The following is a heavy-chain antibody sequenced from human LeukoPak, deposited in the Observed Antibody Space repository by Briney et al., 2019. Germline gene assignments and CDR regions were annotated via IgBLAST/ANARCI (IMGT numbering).Heavy chain of an antibody. V-gene: IGHV5-51*01. CDR3: ARHVKEWLADY. CDR2: IQPGDSDT. Sequence: GESLKISCKGSGYRFSSYWIGWARQMPGQGLEWMGIIQPGDSDTRYSPSFQGQVTISVDKSISTAYLQWSSLKASDTAMYYCARHVKEWLADYWGQGTLVTVSS. J-gene: IGHJ4*02. CDR1: GYRFSSYW. D-gene: IGHD6-19*01.